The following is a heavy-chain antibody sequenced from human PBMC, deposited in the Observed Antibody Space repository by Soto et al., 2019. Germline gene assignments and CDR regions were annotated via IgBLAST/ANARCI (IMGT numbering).Heavy chain of an antibody. CDR1: GYTFTDYY. CDR3: ARDIAREKDY. D-gene: IGHD6-13*01. V-gene: IGHV1-46*01. Sequence: GASVKVSCKASGYTFTDYYIHGVRQAPGQGLEWMGVINPGGGTTTYAQNFQGRVTMTGDTSTSTVYMELRSLRSEDTAVYFCARDIAREKDYWGQGTLVTVSS. J-gene: IGHJ4*02. CDR2: INPGGGTT.